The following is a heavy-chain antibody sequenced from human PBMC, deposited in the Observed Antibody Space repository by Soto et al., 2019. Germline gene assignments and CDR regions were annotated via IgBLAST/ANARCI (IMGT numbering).Heavy chain of an antibody. CDR3: ARAYSSGWTHPTIVDY. J-gene: IGHJ4*02. Sequence: QVQLVQSGAEVKKPGASVKVSCKASGYTFTSYGISWVRQAPGQGLEWMGWISAYNGNTNYAQKLQGRVTMTTDTSTSTASMELRSLRSDDTAVYYCARAYSSGWTHPTIVDYWGQGTLVTVSS. D-gene: IGHD6-19*01. CDR2: ISAYNGNT. CDR1: GYTFTSYG. V-gene: IGHV1-18*01.